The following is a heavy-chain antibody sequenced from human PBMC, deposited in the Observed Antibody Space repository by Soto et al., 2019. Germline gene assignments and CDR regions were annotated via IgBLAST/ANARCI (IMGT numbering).Heavy chain of an antibody. D-gene: IGHD2-15*01. CDR1: GGSISSSSYY. Sequence: SETLSLTCTVSGGSISSSSYYWGWIRQPPGKGLEWIGSIYYSGSTYYNPSLKSRVTISVDTSKNQFSLKLSSVTAADTAVYYCARRFTQQAALGDAFDIWGQGTMVTVSS. CDR3: ARRFTQQAALGDAFDI. CDR2: IYYSGST. V-gene: IGHV4-39*01. J-gene: IGHJ3*02.